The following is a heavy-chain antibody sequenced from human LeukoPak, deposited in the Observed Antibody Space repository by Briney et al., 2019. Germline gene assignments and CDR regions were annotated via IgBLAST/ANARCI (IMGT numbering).Heavy chain of an antibody. Sequence: SETLSLTCNVSGGSISSNEYYWGWIRQPPGKGLEWIANMYYSGSTYYNPSLKSRVTISVDTSKNQFSLKLSSVTAADTAVYYCARDSSETQFSSGWYYFDYWGQGTLVTVSS. V-gene: IGHV4-39*07. CDR1: GGSISSNEYY. CDR2: MYYSGST. CDR3: ARDSSETQFSSGWYYFDY. J-gene: IGHJ4*02. D-gene: IGHD6-19*01.